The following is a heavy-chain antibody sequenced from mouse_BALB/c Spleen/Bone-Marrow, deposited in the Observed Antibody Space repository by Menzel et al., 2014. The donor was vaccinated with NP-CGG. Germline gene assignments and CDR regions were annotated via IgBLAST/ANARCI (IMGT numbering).Heavy chain of an antibody. CDR3: ARLSYYGNLFF. Sequence: EVKLVESGGGLVQPGGSLKLSCAASGFDFSRYWMSWVRQVPGKGLEWIGEINPDSSTINYTPSLKDKFIISRDNARNTLYLQMSRVRSEDSALYYCARLSYYGNLFFWGAGTTVTVSS. CDR1: GFDFSRYW. V-gene: IGHV4-1*02. J-gene: IGHJ1*01. CDR2: INPDSSTI. D-gene: IGHD1-1*01.